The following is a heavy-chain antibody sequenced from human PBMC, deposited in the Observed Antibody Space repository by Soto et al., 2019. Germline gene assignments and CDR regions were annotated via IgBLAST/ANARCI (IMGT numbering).Heavy chain of an antibody. Sequence: EVQLVESGGGLVQPGGSLRLACAASGFTFSSYWMHWVRQAPGKGLVWISRIIRDGSSTNYADSVKGRFTISRDNAKNTLYRVLNSLRADDTAVYFCGRGGSGVYGMDIWGQGTTVIVSS. CDR1: GFTFSSYW. CDR3: GRGGSGVYGMDI. D-gene: IGHD2-8*01. CDR2: IIRDGSST. V-gene: IGHV3-74*01. J-gene: IGHJ6*02.